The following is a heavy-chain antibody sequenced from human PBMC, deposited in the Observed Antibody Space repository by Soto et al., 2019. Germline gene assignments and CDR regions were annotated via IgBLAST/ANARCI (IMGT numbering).Heavy chain of an antibody. CDR1: GSSLSTSGVG. CDR3: AHSLAASNSGVYETINIFDY. D-gene: IGHD4-17*01. V-gene: IGHV2-5*02. J-gene: IGHJ4*02. Sequence: QITLKESGPTLVKPTQTLTLTCTFSGSSLSTSGVGVGWIRQPPGKALEWLALIYWDDDKRYSPSLKSRLTISKYTSKNQVVLTMTNMDPLDTPTYCCAHSLAASNSGVYETINIFDYWGPGTLVTVSS. CDR2: IYWDDDK.